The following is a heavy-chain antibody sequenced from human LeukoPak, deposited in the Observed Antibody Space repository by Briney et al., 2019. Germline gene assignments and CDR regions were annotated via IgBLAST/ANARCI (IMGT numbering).Heavy chain of an antibody. CDR2: ISSSSSYI. J-gene: IGHJ4*02. CDR1: GFTFSSYS. Sequence: KPGGSLRLSCAASGFTFSSYSMNWVRQAPGKGLEWVSSISSSSSYIYYADSVKGRFTISRDNAKNSLYLQMNSLRAEDTAVYYCARVDIAAAGVDYWGQGTLVTVSS. D-gene: IGHD6-13*01. CDR3: ARVDIAAAGVDY. V-gene: IGHV3-21*01.